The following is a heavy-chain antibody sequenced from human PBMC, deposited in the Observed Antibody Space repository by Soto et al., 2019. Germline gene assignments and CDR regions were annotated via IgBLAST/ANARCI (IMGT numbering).Heavy chain of an antibody. Sequence: PGGSLRLSCAASGFTFSSYAMHWVRQAPGKGLEWVAVISYDGSDKYYAESVKGRFTISRDNSKNTLYLQMNSLRAEDTAVYYCARDPLWGTAMVLWYLDLWGRGTLVTVSS. J-gene: IGHJ2*01. CDR3: ARDPLWGTAMVLWYLDL. D-gene: IGHD5-18*01. V-gene: IGHV3-30-3*01. CDR2: ISYDGSDK. CDR1: GFTFSSYA.